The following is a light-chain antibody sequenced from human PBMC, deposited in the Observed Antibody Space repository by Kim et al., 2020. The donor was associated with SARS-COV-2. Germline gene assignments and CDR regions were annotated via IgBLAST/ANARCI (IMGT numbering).Light chain of an antibody. V-gene: IGKV3-20*01. Sequence: SPGESATLSCRASQSVSSSYLAWYQQKPGQAPRLLMYDTSSRATGIPDRFSGSGSGADFTLTISRLEPEDFAVYYCQQYGSSPLTFGQGTKVDIK. CDR3: QQYGSSPLT. CDR1: QSVSSSY. CDR2: DTS. J-gene: IGKJ1*01.